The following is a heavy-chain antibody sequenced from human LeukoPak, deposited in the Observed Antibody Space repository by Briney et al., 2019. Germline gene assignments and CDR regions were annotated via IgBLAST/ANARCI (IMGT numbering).Heavy chain of an antibody. CDR3: ARDRFGDYDY. CDR1: GFTFSAST. D-gene: IGHD4-17*01. J-gene: IGHJ4*02. CDR2: IDNQI. V-gene: IGHV3-23*01. Sequence: GGSLRLSCAASGFTFSASTMAWDRQAPGKGLEWVSAIDNQIFYADSVKGRFTISRDDSRNTLYLQMNSLRVEDSAIYYCARDRFGDYDYWGQGTLVTVSS.